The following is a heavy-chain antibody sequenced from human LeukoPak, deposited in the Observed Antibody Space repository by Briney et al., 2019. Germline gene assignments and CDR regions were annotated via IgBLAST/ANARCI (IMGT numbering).Heavy chain of an antibody. D-gene: IGHD3-22*01. CDR1: GGSISSGSYY. CDR2: IYTTGST. V-gene: IGHV4-61*02. CDR3: TRVKGYYDSSGYYKAHAFDI. J-gene: IGHJ3*02. Sequence: PSQTLSLTCTVSGGSISSGSYYWSWIRQPAGKGLEWIGRIYTTGSTNHNPSLKSRVTISVDTSKNQFSLRLSSVTPADTAVYYCTRVKGYYDSSGYYKAHAFDIWAKGQWSPSLQ.